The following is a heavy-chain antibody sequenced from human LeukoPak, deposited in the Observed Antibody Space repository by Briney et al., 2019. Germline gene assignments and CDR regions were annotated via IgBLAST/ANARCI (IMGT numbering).Heavy chain of an antibody. V-gene: IGHV3-30-3*01. Sequence: GGSLTLSCAASGFTFRRYAMLWVRQAPGKGLEWVAVISYGGSNKYYTDSVKGRFTISRDNSKNTMHLQTNSLRAEDTAVYYCASQPWYYYDSSGYYPLGYWGQGTLVTVSS. J-gene: IGHJ4*02. CDR2: ISYGGSNK. CDR3: ASQPWYYYDSSGYYPLGY. CDR1: GFTFRRYA. D-gene: IGHD3-22*01.